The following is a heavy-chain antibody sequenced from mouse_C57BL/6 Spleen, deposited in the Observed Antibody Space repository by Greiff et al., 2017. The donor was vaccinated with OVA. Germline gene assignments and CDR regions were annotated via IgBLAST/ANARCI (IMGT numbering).Heavy chain of an antibody. CDR3: ARRPTVVARDFDY. J-gene: IGHJ2*01. CDR2: ISSGSSTI. D-gene: IGHD1-1*01. V-gene: IGHV5-17*01. Sequence: EVKLQESGGGLVKPGGSLKLSCAASGFTFSDYGMHWVRQAPEKGLEWVAYISSGSSTIYSADTVKGRFTISRDNAKNTLFLQMTSLRSEDTAMYYCARRPTVVARDFDYWGQGTTLTVSS. CDR1: GFTFSDYG.